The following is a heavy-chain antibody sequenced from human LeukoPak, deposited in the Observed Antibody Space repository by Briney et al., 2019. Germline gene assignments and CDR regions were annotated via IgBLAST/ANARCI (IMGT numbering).Heavy chain of an antibody. CDR3: ASGLRGTGNFHY. J-gene: IGHJ4*02. D-gene: IGHD3-16*01. CDR2: IYYSGST. Sequence: SETLSLTCTVSGGSISSSSYYWGWIRQPPGKGLEWIGSIYYSGSTYYNPSLKSRVTISVDTSKNQFSLKLSSVTAADTAVYYCASGLRGTGNFHYWGQGTLVTVSS. CDR1: GGSISSSSYY. V-gene: IGHV4-39*07.